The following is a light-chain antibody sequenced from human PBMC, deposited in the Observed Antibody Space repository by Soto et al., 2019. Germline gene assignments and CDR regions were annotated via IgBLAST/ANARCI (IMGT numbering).Light chain of an antibody. CDR1: QSVIAR. Sequence: EIVLTQSPDTLSLSPGESATLSCSASQSVIARLAWYKHKPGQPPRLLISDVFNRASGVAERFSGSGSETDFTLIIRRLEPEDSALYYCQHYQGGHPIAFGQGTRLEIK. CDR3: QHYQGGHPIA. V-gene: IGKV3-20*01. J-gene: IGKJ5*01. CDR2: DVF.